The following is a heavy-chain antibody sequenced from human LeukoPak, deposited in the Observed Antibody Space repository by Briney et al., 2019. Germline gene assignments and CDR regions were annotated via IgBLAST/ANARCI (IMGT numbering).Heavy chain of an antibody. CDR2: TSYCGNT. J-gene: IGHJ4*02. V-gene: IGHV4-39*02. Sequence: SQTLSLTCTVSGRSLRSSYYWAWIRPPPGKGLEWVATTSYCGNTYYNPSLRRRIPISIDTSRNQFSLSLTSDTPADPPLYFCAIEEYRDLTGAPTDYGGEGTLVTVSS. CDR3: AIEEYRDLTGAPTDY. CDR1: GRSLRSSYY. D-gene: IGHD2/OR15-2a*01.